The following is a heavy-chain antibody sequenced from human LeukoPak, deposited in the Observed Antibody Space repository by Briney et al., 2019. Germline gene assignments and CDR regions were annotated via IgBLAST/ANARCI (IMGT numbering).Heavy chain of an antibody. CDR3: ASDDFWSGSTKPFDP. CDR2: IIPIFGTA. Sequence: VKVSCXASGGTFSSYAISWVRQAPGQGLEWMGGIIPIFGTANYAQKFQGRVTITADESTSTAYMELSSLRSEDTAVYYCASDDFWSGSTKPFDPWGQGTLVTVSS. V-gene: IGHV1-69*13. J-gene: IGHJ5*02. CDR1: GGTFSSYA. D-gene: IGHD3-3*01.